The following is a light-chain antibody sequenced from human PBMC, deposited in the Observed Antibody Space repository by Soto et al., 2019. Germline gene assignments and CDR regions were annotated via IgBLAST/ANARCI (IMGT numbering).Light chain of an antibody. CDR3: QQYTSYSRT. V-gene: IGKV1-5*03. J-gene: IGKJ1*01. CDR1: QSISSW. CDR2: KAS. Sequence: DIQMTQSPSTLSASVGDRVTITCRASQSISSWLAWYQQKPGKAPKLLIYKASSLESGVPSRFSGSGSGTEFTLTISSLQTDDFATYYCQQYTSYSRTFGHGTKVEIK.